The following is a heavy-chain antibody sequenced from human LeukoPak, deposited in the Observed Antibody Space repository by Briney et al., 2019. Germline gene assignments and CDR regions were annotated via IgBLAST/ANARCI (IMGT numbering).Heavy chain of an antibody. CDR3: ARDPGATTPYMDV. Sequence: GASVKVSCKASGYTFTGYYMHWVRQAPGQGLEWMGWINPNSGGTNYAQKFEGRVTMTRDTSIRTVYMEMRRLKFDDTAVYYCARDPGATTPYMDVWGKGTTVTISS. CDR1: GYTFTGYY. CDR2: INPNSGGT. D-gene: IGHD2-15*01. V-gene: IGHV1-2*02. J-gene: IGHJ6*03.